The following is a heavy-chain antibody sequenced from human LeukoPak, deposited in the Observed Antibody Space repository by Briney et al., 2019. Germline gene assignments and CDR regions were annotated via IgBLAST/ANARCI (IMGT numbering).Heavy chain of an antibody. Sequence: SVKVSCKASGGTFSSYAISWVRQAPGQGLERMGRIIPILGIANYAQKFQGRVTITADKSTSTAYMELSSLRSEDTAVYYCATTLLRYFDWSVSANWFDPWGQGTLVTVSS. D-gene: IGHD3-9*01. V-gene: IGHV1-69*04. CDR1: GGTFSSYA. J-gene: IGHJ5*02. CDR3: ATTLLRYFDWSVSANWFDP. CDR2: IIPILGIA.